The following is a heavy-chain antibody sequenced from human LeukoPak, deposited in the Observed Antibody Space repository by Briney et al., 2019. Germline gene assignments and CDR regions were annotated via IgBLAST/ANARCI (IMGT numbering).Heavy chain of an antibody. CDR3: ASIIVAAAGRGYYYYMDV. V-gene: IGHV5-51*01. Sequence: GESLKISCKGSGYNFASFWIGWVRQMPGKGLEWMGIIYPGDSDTRYSPSFQGQVTISADKSISTTYVQWSSLKASDTAMYYCASIIVAAAGRGYYYYMDVWGKGTTVTVSS. J-gene: IGHJ6*03. CDR2: IYPGDSDT. CDR1: GYNFASFW. D-gene: IGHD6-13*01.